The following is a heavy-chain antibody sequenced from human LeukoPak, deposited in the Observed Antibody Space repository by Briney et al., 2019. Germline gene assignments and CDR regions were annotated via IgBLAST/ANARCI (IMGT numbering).Heavy chain of an antibody. Sequence: GESLKISCKGSGHTFTNSWIGWVRQTPGKGLEWMGSIYPGDSDTRYSPSFQGQVTISVDKSISTAYLQWSSLKASNTAMYYCAIRASSYEYFDFWGQGTLVTVSS. CDR1: GHTFTNSW. CDR2: IYPGDSDT. V-gene: IGHV5-51*01. D-gene: IGHD3-16*01. J-gene: IGHJ4*02. CDR3: AIRASSYEYFDF.